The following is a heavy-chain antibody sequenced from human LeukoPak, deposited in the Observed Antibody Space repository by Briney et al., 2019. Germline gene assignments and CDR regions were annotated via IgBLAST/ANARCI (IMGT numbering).Heavy chain of an antibody. CDR2: IIPIFGTA. CDR3: ATEWDSRDGMDV. J-gene: IGHJ6*02. Sequence: ASVKVSCKASGGTFSSYAISWLRQAPGQGLEWMGGIIPIFGTANYAQKFQGRVTMTEDTSTDTAYMELSSLRSEDTAVYYCATEWDSRDGMDVWGQGTTVTVSS. V-gene: IGHV1-69*06. CDR1: GGTFSSYA. D-gene: IGHD6-13*01.